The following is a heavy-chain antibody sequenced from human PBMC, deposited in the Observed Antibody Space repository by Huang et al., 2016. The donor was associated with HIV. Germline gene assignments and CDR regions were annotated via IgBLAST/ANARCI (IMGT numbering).Heavy chain of an antibody. CDR1: GSTFSRYS. CDR3: STGSGSYLDF. Sequence: QVVLVESGGGVVRPGGSLRLSCELSGSTFSRYSMNWVRQAPGKGLEWLAFIRFDASHTYYTDSVKGRFTSSRGNSRSTVSLQMDVLTDEDTAIYYCSTGSGSYLDFWGQGTLVTVSS. D-gene: IGHD1-26*01. V-gene: IGHV3-30*02. CDR2: IRFDASHT. J-gene: IGHJ4*02.